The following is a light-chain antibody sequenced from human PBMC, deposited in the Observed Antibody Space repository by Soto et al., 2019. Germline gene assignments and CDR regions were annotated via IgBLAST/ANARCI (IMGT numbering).Light chain of an antibody. Sequence: EIVLTQSPGTLSLSPGERATLSCRASQSVSSSYLAWYQQKPGQAPRLLIYGASSRATGIPDRFSGSGSGTEFTLTITRLEPEDFPVYYCQQYGSSPLAFGGGTKVEIK. CDR3: QQYGSSPLA. V-gene: IGKV3-20*01. CDR2: GAS. J-gene: IGKJ4*01. CDR1: QSVSSSY.